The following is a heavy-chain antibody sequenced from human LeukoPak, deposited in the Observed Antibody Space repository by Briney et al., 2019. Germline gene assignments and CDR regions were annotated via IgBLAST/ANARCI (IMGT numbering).Heavy chain of an antibody. CDR2: IYHSGST. D-gene: IGHD5-12*01. V-gene: IGHV4-38-2*01. Sequence: PSETLSLTCAVSGYSISSGYYCGWIRQPPGKGLEWIGSIYHSGSTYYNPSLKSRVTISVDTSKNQFSLKLSSVTAADTAMYYCARRDIVATAGDYWGQGTLVTVSS. CDR3: ARRDIVATAGDY. CDR1: GYSISSGYY. J-gene: IGHJ4*02.